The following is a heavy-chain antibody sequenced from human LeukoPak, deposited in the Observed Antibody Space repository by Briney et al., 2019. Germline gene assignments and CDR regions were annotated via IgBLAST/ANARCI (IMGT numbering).Heavy chain of an antibody. V-gene: IGHV3-23*01. CDR3: AKDGLGCSGGSCYSDY. D-gene: IGHD2-15*01. Sequence: GGSLRLSCAASGFTFSTYAMSWARQAPGKGLEWVSAISGSGGDKYYADSVKGRFTISRDNSKNTLYLQINSLRAEDTAVYYCAKDGLGCSGGSCYSDYWAQGTRVTVPS. CDR2: ISGSGGDK. CDR1: GFTFSTYA. J-gene: IGHJ4*02.